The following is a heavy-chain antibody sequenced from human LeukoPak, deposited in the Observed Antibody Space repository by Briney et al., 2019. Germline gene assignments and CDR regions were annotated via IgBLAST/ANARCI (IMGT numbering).Heavy chain of an antibody. V-gene: IGHV3-48*01. CDR1: GFTFSSYS. Sequence: GGSLRLSCAASGFTFSSYSMNWVRQAPGKGLEWVSYISSSSSTIYYADSVKGRFTIARDNAQNSLYRQMTSLRAEDTAVYSCARVGLFDWLLYVDYWGQGTLVTVSS. CDR2: ISSSSSTI. CDR3: ARVGLFDWLLYVDY. J-gene: IGHJ4*02. D-gene: IGHD3-9*01.